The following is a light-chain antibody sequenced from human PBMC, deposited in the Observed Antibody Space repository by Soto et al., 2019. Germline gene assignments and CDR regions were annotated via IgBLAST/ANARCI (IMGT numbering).Light chain of an antibody. CDR2: DVS. CDR1: SSDVGGYNY. J-gene: IGLJ1*01. V-gene: IGLV2-14*03. CDR3: CSYTTSSTYV. Sequence: QSVLTQPASVSGSPGQSIAFSCTGNSSDVGGYNYVSWYQQHPGRAPKLMIYDVSNRPSGVSNRFSGSKSGNTASLTISGLQAEDEADYYCCSYTTSSTYVFGTGTKVTV.